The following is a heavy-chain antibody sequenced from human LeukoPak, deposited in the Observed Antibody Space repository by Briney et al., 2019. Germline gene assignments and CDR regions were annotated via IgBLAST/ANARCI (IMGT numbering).Heavy chain of an antibody. J-gene: IGHJ5*02. D-gene: IGHD2-8*01. CDR2: IYSGGDT. Sequence: GGSLRVFCAASGFTVSGNYMSWFRQAPGKGLECVAVIYSGGDTYYADSVKGRFTISRDKSKNGLYLQMNSLRAEDTAVYYCARDWDNGRAERPAWGQGTLVTVSS. V-gene: IGHV3-53*01. CDR1: GFTVSGNY. CDR3: ARDWDNGRAERPA.